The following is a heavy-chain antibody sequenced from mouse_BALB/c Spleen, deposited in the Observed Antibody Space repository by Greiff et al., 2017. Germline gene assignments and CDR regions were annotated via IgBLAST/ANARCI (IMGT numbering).Heavy chain of an antibody. D-gene: IGHD2-4*01. CDR3: ARHPYDYDPDVNWYFDV. CDR1: GFTFSSHA. Sequence: DVKLVESGGGLVKPGGSLKLSCAASGFTFSSHAMSWVRQTPEKRLKWVATISSGGSYTYDPDSVKGRFTISRDNAKNTLYLQMSSLRSKDTAMYYCARHPYDYDPDVNWYFDVWGAGTTVTVSS. V-gene: IGHV5-9-3*01. J-gene: IGHJ1*01. CDR2: ISSGGSYT.